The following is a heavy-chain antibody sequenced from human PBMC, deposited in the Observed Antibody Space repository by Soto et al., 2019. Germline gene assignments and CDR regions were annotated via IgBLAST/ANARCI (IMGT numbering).Heavy chain of an antibody. CDR2: ISSGGDT. CDR1: GFTFTTYA. D-gene: IGHD4-17*01. CDR3: ARGTSYGDYGWGYYYYYMDV. J-gene: IGHJ6*03. V-gene: IGHV3-23*01. Sequence: QSGGSLRLSCAPSGFTFTTYAMSWVRQAPGKGLEWVSSISSGGDTYYADSVKGRFTISRDSSKNTLYLQMNNLRAEDTATYYCARGTSYGDYGWGYYYYYMDVWGKGTTVTVS.